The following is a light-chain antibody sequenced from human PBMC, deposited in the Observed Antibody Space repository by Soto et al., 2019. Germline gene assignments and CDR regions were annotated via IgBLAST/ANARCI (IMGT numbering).Light chain of an antibody. V-gene: IGKV1-5*01. CDR1: RNITFW. CDR3: QEYSRD. CDR2: EAS. J-gene: IGKJ4*01. Sequence: DIQMTQSPSTLSASVGDRVTITCRASRNITFWLAWYQQKPGKAPKVLIYEASNLESGVPSRFSGSGSGIEFTLTISSLQPDDFATYYCQEYSRDFGGGTKVDI.